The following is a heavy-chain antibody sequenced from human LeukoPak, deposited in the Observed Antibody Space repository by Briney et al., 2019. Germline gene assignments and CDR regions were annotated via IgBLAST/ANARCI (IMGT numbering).Heavy chain of an antibody. Sequence: GGSLRLSCAASGFTFSSYGIHWVRQAPGKGLEWVAVIWYDGDNKYSADSVKGRFTISRDNSKNTLYLQMNSLRAEDTAVYYSARGTDDDAFDIWGQGTMATVPS. J-gene: IGHJ3*02. CDR1: GFTFSSYG. V-gene: IGHV3-33*01. CDR3: ARGTDDDAFDI. CDR2: IWYDGDNK. D-gene: IGHD1-1*01.